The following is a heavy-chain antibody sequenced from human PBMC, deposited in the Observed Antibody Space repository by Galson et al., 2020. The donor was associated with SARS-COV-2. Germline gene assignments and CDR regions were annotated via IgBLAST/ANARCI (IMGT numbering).Heavy chain of an antibody. D-gene: IGHD3-9*01. J-gene: IGHJ4*02. CDR1: GFAFSGYA. V-gene: IGHV3-30-3*01. Sequence: GGSLRLSCAASGFAFSGYAIHWVRQAPGKGLEWVASISYDGSNRKYTDSLKGRFTISRDNSNNTLSLQMNSLRPDDTAVYYCARERSAVDPLSSCFDFWGQGTPVTVSS. CDR2: ISYDGSNR. CDR3: ARERSAVDPLSSCFDF.